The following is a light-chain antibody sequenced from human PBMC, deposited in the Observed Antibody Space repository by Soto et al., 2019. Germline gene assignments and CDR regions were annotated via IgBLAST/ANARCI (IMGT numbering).Light chain of an antibody. CDR2: GAS. Sequence: EIVLTQSPGTLSVSLGERATLSCRASQSVASRNLAWYQQKRCQAPRLLLYGASKMAAGITDRFSGRGSGTDFTLTISSPERADLAVYYCPQYGSSPYTFGQGTKLEIK. V-gene: IGKV3-20*01. J-gene: IGKJ2*01. CDR3: PQYGSSPYT. CDR1: QSVASRN.